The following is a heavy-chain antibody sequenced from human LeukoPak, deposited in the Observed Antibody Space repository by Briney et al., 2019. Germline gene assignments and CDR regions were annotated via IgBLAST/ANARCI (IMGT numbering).Heavy chain of an antibody. CDR2: ISGSGGST. CDR1: GFTFSSYG. Sequence: GGSLRLSCAASGFTFSSYGMSWVRQAPGKGLEWVSAISGSGGSTYYADSVKGRFTISRDNSKNTLHLQMNSLRAEDTAVYYCAKVVDGWELYYLGHYFDYWGQGTLVTVSS. V-gene: IGHV3-23*01. D-gene: IGHD1-26*01. CDR3: AKVVDGWELYYLGHYFDY. J-gene: IGHJ4*02.